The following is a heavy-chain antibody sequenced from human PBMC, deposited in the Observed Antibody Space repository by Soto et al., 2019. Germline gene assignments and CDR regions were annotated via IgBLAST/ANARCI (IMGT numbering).Heavy chain of an antibody. CDR3: ARRGGPYGSGSYYSRNYYYYYMDV. J-gene: IGHJ6*03. CDR2: INHSGST. CDR1: GGSFSGYY. Sequence: PSETLSLTCAVYGGSFSGYYWSWIRQPPGKGLEWIGEINHSGSTNYNPSLKSRVTISVDTSKNQFSLKLSSVTAADTAVYYCARRGGPYGSGSYYSRNYYYYYMDVWGKGTTVTVSS. V-gene: IGHV4-34*01. D-gene: IGHD3-10*01.